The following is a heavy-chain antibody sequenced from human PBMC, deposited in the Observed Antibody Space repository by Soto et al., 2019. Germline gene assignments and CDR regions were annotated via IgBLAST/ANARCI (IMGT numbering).Heavy chain of an antibody. D-gene: IGHD3-10*01. CDR1: GFTFSSYA. V-gene: IGHV3-23*01. CDR3: ARVRFGELV. J-gene: IGHJ4*02. CDR2: IGVGGGDR. Sequence: EVQLLESGGGLVQPGGSLRRSCAASGFTFSSYAMSWVRQAPGKGLEWVSIIGVGGGDRYYPESVKGRFTTSRDNSRDTLYLEMNSLRDEDTAVYYCARVRFGELVWGQGTLVTVSS.